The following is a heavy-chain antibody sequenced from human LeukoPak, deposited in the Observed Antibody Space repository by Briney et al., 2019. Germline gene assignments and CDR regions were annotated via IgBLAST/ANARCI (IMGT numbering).Heavy chain of an antibody. J-gene: IGHJ4*02. CDR2: ISSSSSYI. Sequence: PGGSLRLSCAASGFTFSNYWMTWVRQAPGKGLEWVSSISSSSSYIYYADSVKGRFTISRDNAKNSLYLQMNSLRAEDTAVYYCARVGKQQLPYWGQGTLVTVSS. CDR1: GFTFSNYW. V-gene: IGHV3-21*01. D-gene: IGHD6-13*01. CDR3: ARVGKQQLPY.